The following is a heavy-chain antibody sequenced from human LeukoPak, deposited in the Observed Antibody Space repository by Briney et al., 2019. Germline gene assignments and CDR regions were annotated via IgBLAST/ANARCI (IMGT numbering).Heavy chain of an antibody. CDR1: GYTFTGYY. D-gene: IGHD2-2*01. J-gene: IGHJ4*02. CDR2: INPDSGGT. Sequence: ASVKVSCKASGYTFTGYYIHWVRQAPGQGLEWMGWINPDSGGTNYAQKFQGRVTMTRDTSISTAYMELSRLRSDDTAVYYCARDQNFVVVPAIDYWGQGTLVTVSS. V-gene: IGHV1-2*02. CDR3: ARDQNFVVVPAIDY.